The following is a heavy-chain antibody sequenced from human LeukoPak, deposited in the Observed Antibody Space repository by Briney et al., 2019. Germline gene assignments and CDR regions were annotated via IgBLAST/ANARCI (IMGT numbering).Heavy chain of an antibody. D-gene: IGHD2-15*01. CDR3: ARGVVVAATHFDY. CDR1: GGSISSYY. V-gene: IGHV4-59*01. Sequence: SETLSLTCTVSGGSISSYYWSWIRQPPGKGLEWIGYIYYSGSTNYNPSLKSRVTISVDTSKNQFSVKLSSVTAADTAVYYCARGVVVAATHFDYWGQGTLVTVSS. CDR2: IYYSGST. J-gene: IGHJ4*02.